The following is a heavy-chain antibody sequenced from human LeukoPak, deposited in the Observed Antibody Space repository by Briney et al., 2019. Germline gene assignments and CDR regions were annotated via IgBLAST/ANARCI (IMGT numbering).Heavy chain of an antibody. D-gene: IGHD6-6*01. CDR3: ARKGIAARPYRYFDY. J-gene: IGHJ4*02. Sequence: SSETLSLTCAVYGGSFSGYYWSWIRQPPGKGLEWIGEINHSGSTNYNPSLKSRVTISVDTSKNQFSLKLSSVTAADTAVYYCARKGIAARPYRYFDYWGQGTLVTVSS. V-gene: IGHV4-34*01. CDR1: GGSFSGYY. CDR2: INHSGST.